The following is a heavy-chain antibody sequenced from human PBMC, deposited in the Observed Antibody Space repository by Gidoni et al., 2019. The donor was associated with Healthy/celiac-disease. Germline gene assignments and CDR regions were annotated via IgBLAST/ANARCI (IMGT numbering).Heavy chain of an antibody. Sequence: QVQLQQSGPGLVKPSQTLSLTCAIYGDSVSSNSAAWTWIRQSPSRGLEWLGRTYYRSKWYNDYAVSVKSRITINPDTSKNQFSLQLNSVTPEDTAVYYCARDRFIYSGSYWAYPFDYWGQGTLVTVSS. D-gene: IGHD1-26*01. J-gene: IGHJ4*02. V-gene: IGHV6-1*01. CDR3: ARDRFIYSGSYWAYPFDY. CDR2: TYYRSKWYN. CDR1: GDSVSSNSAA.